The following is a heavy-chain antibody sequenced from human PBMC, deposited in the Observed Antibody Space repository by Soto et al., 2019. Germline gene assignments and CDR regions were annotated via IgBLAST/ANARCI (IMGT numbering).Heavy chain of an antibody. V-gene: IGHV4-61*08. Sequence: SETLSLTGTVSGGSIRGSAFYWSWIRQPPNKGLEWIGYVYNSGSTAYNPSLKSRVTISADTSKKQFSLKLTSVTAADTAVYYCVGETPGGFRFDYWGQGMLVTVSS. CDR1: GGSIRGSAFY. CDR2: VYNSGST. D-gene: IGHD2-15*01. CDR3: VGETPGGFRFDY. J-gene: IGHJ4*02.